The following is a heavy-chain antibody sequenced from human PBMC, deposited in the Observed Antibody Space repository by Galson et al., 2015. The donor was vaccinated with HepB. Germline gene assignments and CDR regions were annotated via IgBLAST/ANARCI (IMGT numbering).Heavy chain of an antibody. J-gene: IGHJ6*02. D-gene: IGHD1-26*01. CDR3: AREPPMSVGAIPIYGMDV. CDR2: INPSGGST. Sequence: SVKVSCKASGYTFTSYYMHWVRQAPGQGLEWMGIINPSGGSTSYAQKFQGRVTVTRDTSTSTVYMELSSLRSEDTAVYYCAREPPMSVGAIPIYGMDVWGQGTTVTVSS. CDR1: GYTFTSYY. V-gene: IGHV1-46*01.